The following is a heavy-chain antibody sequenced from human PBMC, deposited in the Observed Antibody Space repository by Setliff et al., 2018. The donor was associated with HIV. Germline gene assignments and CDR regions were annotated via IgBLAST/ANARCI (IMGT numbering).Heavy chain of an antibody. V-gene: IGHV1-69*13. CDR3: ARTREIHYYCYMDV. J-gene: IGHJ6*03. CDR2: ILPVSGAA. Sequence: SVKVSCKASGDTFNNYAIGWVRQAPGQGLACMGGILPVSGAANYAQKFQGRVTITADESTNTTYMELSSLRSEDTAVYFCARTREIHYYCYMDVWGGGTTVTVSS. CDR1: GDTFNNYA.